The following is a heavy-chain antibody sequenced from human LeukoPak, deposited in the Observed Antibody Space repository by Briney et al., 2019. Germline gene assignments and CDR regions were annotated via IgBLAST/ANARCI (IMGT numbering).Heavy chain of an antibody. D-gene: IGHD3-9*01. CDR1: GYTFTGYY. CDR3: ARTDILTGYYKNYYYYMGV. Sequence: ASVKVSCKASGYTFTGYYMHWVRQAPGQGLEWMGWINPNSGGTNYAQKFQGRVTMTRDTSISTAYMELSRLRSDDTAVYYCARTDILTGYYKNYYYYMGVWGKGTTVTISS. V-gene: IGHV1-2*02. CDR2: INPNSGGT. J-gene: IGHJ6*03.